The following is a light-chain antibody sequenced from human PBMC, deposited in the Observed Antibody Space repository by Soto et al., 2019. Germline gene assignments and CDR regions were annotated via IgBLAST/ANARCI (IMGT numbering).Light chain of an antibody. V-gene: IGLV2-23*01. J-gene: IGLJ1*01. CDR2: EGI. Sequence: SALTQPASVSGSPGQSITISCTGTSSTVGGFNVVSWYQQHPGKAPKVIIYEGIKRPSGVSNRFSVSNSGSTASLTISGLQAEDEADYYCCSYVGATTYVFGTGTKVTVL. CDR1: SSTVGGFNV. CDR3: CSYVGATTYV.